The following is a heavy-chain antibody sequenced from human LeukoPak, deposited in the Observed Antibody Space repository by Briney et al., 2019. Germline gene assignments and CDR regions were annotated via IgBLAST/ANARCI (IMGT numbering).Heavy chain of an antibody. CDR1: GGTYSSYA. Sequence: ASVKVSCKASGGTYSSYAISWVRQAPGQGLEWMGGIIPIFGTANYAQKFQGRVTITTDESTSTAYMELSSLRSEDTAVYYCARDNYAGANWFDPWGQGTLVTVSS. CDR2: IIPIFGTA. D-gene: IGHD1-7*01. V-gene: IGHV1-69*05. CDR3: ARDNYAGANWFDP. J-gene: IGHJ5*02.